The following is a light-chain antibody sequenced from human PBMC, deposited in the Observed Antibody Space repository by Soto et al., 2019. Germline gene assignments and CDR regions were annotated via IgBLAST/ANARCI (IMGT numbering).Light chain of an antibody. CDR3: QESYTSPAVS. Sequence: DIQLTQSQSFLSPSIGESVTITFRSSQVISTSLAWYQQKPGKAPKLLIYATSTLQSGVPSRFSGSGSGTEFTLTISSLQAEDFATYFCQESYTSPAVSFGGGTKVAIK. V-gene: IGKV1-39*01. CDR1: QVISTS. CDR2: ATS. J-gene: IGKJ4*01.